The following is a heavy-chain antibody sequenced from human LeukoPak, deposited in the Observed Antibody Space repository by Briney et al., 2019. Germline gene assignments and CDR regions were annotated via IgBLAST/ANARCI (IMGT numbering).Heavy chain of an antibody. CDR1: GFTFSTYN. V-gene: IGHV3-21*06. D-gene: IGHD1-26*01. CDR3: ARDPYSGHYGDYYYYMDV. J-gene: IGHJ6*03. Sequence: GGSLRLSCAASGFTFSTYNMNWVRHAPGKGLEWISSITSSSSYIYYADSVKGRFTISRDNAKNSLYLQMNSLSPDDTAVYFCARDPYSGHYGDYYYYMDVWGKGTTVTISS. CDR2: ITSSSSYI.